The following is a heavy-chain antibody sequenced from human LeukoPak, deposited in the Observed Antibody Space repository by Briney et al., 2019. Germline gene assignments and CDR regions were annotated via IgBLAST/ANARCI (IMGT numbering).Heavy chain of an antibody. D-gene: IGHD6-19*01. CDR1: GGSISSGGYY. CDR2: IYYSGST. V-gene: IGHV4-61*08. CDR3: ARHKATGIAVAGPFDY. J-gene: IGHJ4*02. Sequence: SETLSLTCTVSGGSISSGGYYWSWIRQHPGKGLEWIGYIYYSGSTNYNPSLKSRVTISVDTSKNQFSLKLSSVTAADTAVYYCARHKATGIAVAGPFDYWGQGTLVTVSS.